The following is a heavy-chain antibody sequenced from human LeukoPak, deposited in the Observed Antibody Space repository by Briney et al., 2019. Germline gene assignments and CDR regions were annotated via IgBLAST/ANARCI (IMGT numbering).Heavy chain of an antibody. CDR2: IYRSGST. Sequence: SETLSLTCTVSGGSISSSSYFWSWIRQPPGKGLEWIGHIYRSGSTYYNPSLKSRVTISVDRSKNQFSLNLSSVTAADTAVYYCARYSSSGAFDIWGQGTMVTVSS. CDR1: GGSISSSSYF. CDR3: ARYSSSGAFDI. J-gene: IGHJ3*02. D-gene: IGHD6-6*01. V-gene: IGHV4-30-2*01.